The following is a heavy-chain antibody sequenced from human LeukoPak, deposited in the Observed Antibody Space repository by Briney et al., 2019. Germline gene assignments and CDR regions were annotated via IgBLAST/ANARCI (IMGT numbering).Heavy chain of an antibody. CDR3: ARRGTYDYGDPFDY. V-gene: IGHV4-4*02. CDR1: GGSISSSNW. CDR2: IYHSGST. Sequence: SETLSLTCAVSGGSISSSNWWSWVRQPPGKGLEWIGEIYHSGSTNYNPSLKSRVTISVDKSKNQFSLKLSSVTAADTAVYYCARRGTYDYGDPFDYWGQGTLVTVSS. J-gene: IGHJ4*02. D-gene: IGHD4-17*01.